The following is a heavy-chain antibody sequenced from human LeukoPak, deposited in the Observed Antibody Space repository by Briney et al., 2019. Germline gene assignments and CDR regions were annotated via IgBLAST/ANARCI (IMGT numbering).Heavy chain of an antibody. CDR2: IYDSGST. D-gene: IGHD6-13*01. Sequence: SETLSLTCAVYGGSFSDYYWSWIRQPPGKGLEWIGYIYDSGSTNYNPSLKSRVTMSVDTSKNQFSLKLSSVTAADTAVYYCARVGSWHDFDFWGQGTLVTVSS. CDR1: GGSFSDYY. V-gene: IGHV4-59*01. J-gene: IGHJ4*02. CDR3: ARVGSWHDFDF.